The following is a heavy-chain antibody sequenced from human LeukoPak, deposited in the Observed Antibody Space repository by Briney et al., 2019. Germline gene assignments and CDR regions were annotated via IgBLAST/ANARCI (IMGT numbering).Heavy chain of an antibody. CDR1: GGTFSSYA. CDR3: AREALKEMVPESFVDY. D-gene: IGHD5-24*01. CDR2: IIPILGIA. V-gene: IGHV1-69*04. J-gene: IGHJ4*02. Sequence: SVKVSCKASGGTFSSYAISWVRQAPGQGLEWMGRIIPILGIANYAQKFQGRVTITADKSTSTAYMELSSLRSEDTAVYYCAREALKEMVPESFVDYWGQGTLVTVSS.